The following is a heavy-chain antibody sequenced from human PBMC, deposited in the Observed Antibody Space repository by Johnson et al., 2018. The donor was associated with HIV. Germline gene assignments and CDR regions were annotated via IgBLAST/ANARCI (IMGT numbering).Heavy chain of an antibody. D-gene: IGHD3-16*01. V-gene: IGHV3-30*04. CDR2: TSYDGSNK. J-gene: IGHJ3*02. CDR3: AREGRGSPDGFDI. Sequence: GLEWLAVTSYDGSNKYYADSLRGRFTISRDNSNNTLYLQMNTLITEDTAVYYCAREGRGSPDGFDIWGQGTMVTVSS.